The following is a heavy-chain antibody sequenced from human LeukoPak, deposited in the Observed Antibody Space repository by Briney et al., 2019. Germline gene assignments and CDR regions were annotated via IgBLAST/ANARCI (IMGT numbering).Heavy chain of an antibody. J-gene: IGHJ5*02. CDR2: IYHSGST. V-gene: IGHV4-4*02. CDR3: AREPYYDFWSGPPDP. D-gene: IGHD3-3*01. Sequence: PSGTLSLTCAVSGGSISSSNWWSWVRQPPGKGLEWIGYIYHSGSTYYNPSLKSRVTISVDRSKNQFSLKLSSVTAADTAVYYCAREPYYDFWSGPPDPWGQGTLVTVSP. CDR1: GGSISSSNW.